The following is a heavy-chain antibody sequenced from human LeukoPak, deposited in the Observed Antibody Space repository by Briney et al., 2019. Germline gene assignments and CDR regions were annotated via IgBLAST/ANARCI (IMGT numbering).Heavy chain of an antibody. J-gene: IGHJ1*01. CDR3: AKDDDWGRYKH. V-gene: IGHV3-23*01. CDR1: GFNFSTYG. D-gene: IGHD3-16*01. CDR2: ISGSGGRT. Sequence: PGGSLRLSCGASGFNFSTYGMSWVRQAPGKGLEWVSGISGSGGRTYYADSVKGRFTISRDNSKNTQSLQMNSLRAEDTAVYYCAKDDDWGRYKHWGQGTLVTVSS.